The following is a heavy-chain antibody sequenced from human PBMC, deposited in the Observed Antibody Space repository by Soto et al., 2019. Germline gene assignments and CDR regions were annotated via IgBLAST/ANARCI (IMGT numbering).Heavy chain of an antibody. J-gene: IGHJ4*02. D-gene: IGHD3-16*02. V-gene: IGHV1-69*01. CDR2: IIPIFDTS. Sequence: QVQLVQSGAEVRKPGSAVRVSCKASGGTFNMYAMNWVRQAPGQGLEWMAGIIPIFDTSRYSQQFQGRGTITVYESTSTAYMELSSLRSEDTAIYYCARSIGAGGVIGGFDYWGQGTLVTVAS. CDR3: ARSIGAGGVIGGFDY. CDR1: GGTFNMYA.